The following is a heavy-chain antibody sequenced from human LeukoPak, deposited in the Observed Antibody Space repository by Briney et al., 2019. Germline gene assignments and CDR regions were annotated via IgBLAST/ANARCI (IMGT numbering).Heavy chain of an antibody. CDR3: TRGSEYTYGFTTRERTKSRLDY. V-gene: IGHV3-30*02. CDR1: GFIFSSYG. D-gene: IGHD5-18*01. CDR2: IRYDGSRK. J-gene: IGHJ4*02. Sequence: QPGGSLRLSCAASGFIFSSYGMHWVRQAPDKGLEWVAFIRYDGSRKYYADSMKGRFTISRDNSKNTLYLQMNSLRAEDTALYYCTRGSEYTYGFTTRERTKSRLDYWGQGTLVTVSS.